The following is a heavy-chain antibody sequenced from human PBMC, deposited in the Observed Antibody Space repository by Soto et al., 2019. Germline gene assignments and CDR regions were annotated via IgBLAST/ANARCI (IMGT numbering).Heavy chain of an antibody. CDR1: GFTFSAFD. CDR3: ARDNDYGGHFDF. CDR2: ISSSGDNI. Sequence: PGGSLRLSCAASGFTFSAFDMNWVRQAPGKGLEWLSYISSSGDNIYSADSVRGRFTISRDNARKSLYLEMYSLRVEDTAVYYCARDNDYGGHFDFWGQGTLVTVSS. J-gene: IGHJ4*02. V-gene: IGHV3-48*03. D-gene: IGHD4-17*01.